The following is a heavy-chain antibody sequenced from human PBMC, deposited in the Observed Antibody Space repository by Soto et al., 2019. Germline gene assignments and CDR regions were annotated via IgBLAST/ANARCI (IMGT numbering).Heavy chain of an antibody. CDR3: AREDSSSGSAGTFQH. CDR1: GFTFGIYP. V-gene: IGHV3-30-3*01. Sequence: GGSLRLSCAASGFTFGIYPMHWVRRAPSKGLEWVAVIGNDGTARTYSDSVKGRFTISRDNSKSTLYLEMSSPRVEDTALYFCAREDSSSGSAGTFQHWGQGTLVTVSS. J-gene: IGHJ1*01. CDR2: IGNDGTAR. D-gene: IGHD6-13*01.